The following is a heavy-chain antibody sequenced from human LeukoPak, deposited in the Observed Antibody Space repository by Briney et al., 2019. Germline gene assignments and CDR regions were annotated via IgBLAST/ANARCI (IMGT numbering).Heavy chain of an antibody. D-gene: IGHD3-9*01. J-gene: IGHJ4*02. CDR3: ASPKYYDILTGYYNGLDY. CDR1: GYSFTSYW. Sequence: GESLKISCKGSGYSFTSYWISWVRQMPGKGLEWMGRIDPSDSYTNYSPSFQGHVTISADKSISTAYLQRSSLKASDTAMYYCASPKYYDILTGYYNGLDYWGQGTLVTVSS. V-gene: IGHV5-10-1*01. CDR2: IDPSDSYT.